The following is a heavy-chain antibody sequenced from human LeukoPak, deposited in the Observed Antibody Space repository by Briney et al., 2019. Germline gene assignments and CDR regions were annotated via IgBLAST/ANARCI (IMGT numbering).Heavy chain of an antibody. CDR2: IYHSGST. J-gene: IGHJ4*02. V-gene: IGHV4-4*02. CDR3: AREVIAVAGRGVDY. CDR1: GGSINSSNW. Sequence: SGTLSLTCAVSGGSINSSNWWSWARQPPGKGLEWIGEIYHSGSTNYNSSFKSRVTISVDKSKNQFSLKLSSVTAADTAVYYCAREVIAVAGRGVDYWGQGTLVTVSS. D-gene: IGHD6-19*01.